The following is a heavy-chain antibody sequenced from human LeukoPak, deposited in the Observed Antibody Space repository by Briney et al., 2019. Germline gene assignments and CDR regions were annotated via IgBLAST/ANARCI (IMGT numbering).Heavy chain of an antibody. J-gene: IGHJ4*02. V-gene: IGHV3-30-3*01. D-gene: IGHD3-9*01. CDR3: AAPEYYDILTGTPPLFDY. CDR1: GFTFSSYA. Sequence: GGSLRLSCAASGFTFSSYAMHWVRQAPGKGLEWVAGISYDGSNKYYADSVKGRFTISRDNSKNTLYLQMNSLRAEDRAVYYCAAPEYYDILTGTPPLFDYWGQGTLVTVSS. CDR2: ISYDGSNK.